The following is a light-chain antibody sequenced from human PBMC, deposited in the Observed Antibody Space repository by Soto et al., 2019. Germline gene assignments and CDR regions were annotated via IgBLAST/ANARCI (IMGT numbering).Light chain of an antibody. CDR2: GAS. CDR1: QSVSSSY. J-gene: IGKJ1*01. V-gene: IGKV3-20*01. Sequence: EIVLTQSPGNLSLSPGERATPSCRASQSVSSSYLAWYQQKPGQAPRLLIYGASSRATGIPDRFSGSGSGTDFTLTISRLEPEDFAVYYCQQYGSSQWTFGQGTKVDIK. CDR3: QQYGSSQWT.